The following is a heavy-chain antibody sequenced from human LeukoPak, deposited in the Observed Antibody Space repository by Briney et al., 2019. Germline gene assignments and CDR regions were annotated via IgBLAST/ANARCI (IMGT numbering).Heavy chain of an antibody. J-gene: IGHJ4*02. CDR3: ARYRHLGY. Sequence: GGSLRLSCAASGFPFSGYWMNWVRQAPGKGLEWVANINQNGGEKYYVDSVKGRFTISRDNGKNSLYLQMNSLRAEDTAVYYCARYRHLGYWGQGTLVTVSS. CDR2: INQNGGEK. V-gene: IGHV3-7*01. CDR1: GFPFSGYW.